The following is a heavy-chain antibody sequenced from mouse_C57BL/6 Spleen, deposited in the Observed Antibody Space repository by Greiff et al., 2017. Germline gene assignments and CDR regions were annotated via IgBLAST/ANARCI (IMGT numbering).Heavy chain of an antibody. J-gene: IGHJ1*03. CDR2: INPSSGYT. CDR3: ARELDYWYFDV. CDR1: GYTFTSYT. V-gene: IGHV1-4*01. Sequence: VQLQQSGAELARPGASVKMSCKASGYTFTSYTMHWVKQRPGQGLEWIGYINPSSGYTKYNQKFKDKATLTADKSSSTAYMQLSSLTSEDSAVYYCARELDYWYFDVWGTGTTVTVSS. D-gene: IGHD4-1*01.